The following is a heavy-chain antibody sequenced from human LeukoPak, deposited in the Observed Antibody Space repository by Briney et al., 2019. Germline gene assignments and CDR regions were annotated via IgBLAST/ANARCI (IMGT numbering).Heavy chain of an antibody. Sequence: GGSLRLSCVASGFAFGRHAVSWVRQAPGKGLEWVSGMTYNGNHAYYADSVQGRFTISRDNSKDTLYLQMNSLRDEDTAIYYCVKGPELMPSGDWFDPWGQGTLVTVSS. CDR3: VKGPELMPSGDWFDP. CDR1: GFAFGRHA. V-gene: IGHV3-23*01. J-gene: IGHJ5*02. D-gene: IGHD1-14*01. CDR2: MTYNGNHA.